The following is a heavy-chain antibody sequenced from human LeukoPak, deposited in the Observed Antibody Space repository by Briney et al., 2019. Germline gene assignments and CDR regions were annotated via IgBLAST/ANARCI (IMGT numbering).Heavy chain of an antibody. Sequence: KPSETLSLXCAVYGGSFSGYYWSWIRRPPGKGLESIGEINHSGSTNYNPPLKSRVTISVDTSKNQFSLKLSSVTAADTAVYYCARLRGYSGSYSDYWGQGTLVTVSS. CDR1: GGSFSGYY. CDR3: ARLRGYSGSYSDY. D-gene: IGHD3-10*01. J-gene: IGHJ4*02. V-gene: IGHV4-34*01. CDR2: INHSGST.